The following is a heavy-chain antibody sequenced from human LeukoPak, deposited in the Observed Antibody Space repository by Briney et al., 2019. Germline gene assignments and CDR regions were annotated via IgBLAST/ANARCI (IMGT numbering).Heavy chain of an antibody. V-gene: IGHV3-23*03. J-gene: IGHJ5*02. D-gene: IGHD1-1*01. Sequence: GGSLRLSCAASGFTFSSYAMSWVRQAPGKGLEWVSVIYSGGSTYYADSVKGRFTISRDNSKNTLYLQMNSLRAEDTAVYFCAKDRTGTTGRDWVDPWGQGTLVTVSS. CDR1: GFTFSSYA. CDR3: AKDRTGTTGRDWVDP. CDR2: IYSGGST.